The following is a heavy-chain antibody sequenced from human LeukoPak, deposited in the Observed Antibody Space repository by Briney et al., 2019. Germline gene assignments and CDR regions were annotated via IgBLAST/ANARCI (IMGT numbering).Heavy chain of an antibody. J-gene: IGHJ4*02. CDR1: GFTFSGSA. D-gene: IGHD5-18*01. Sequence: GGSLRLSCAASGFTFSGSAMHWVRQASGKGLEWVGRIRSKANSYATAYSASVKGRFTISRDDSKNTAYLQMNSLKTEDTAVYYCTRPYTAMDTGWGQGTLVTVSS. CDR3: TRPYTAMDTG. V-gene: IGHV3-73*01. CDR2: IRSKANSYAT.